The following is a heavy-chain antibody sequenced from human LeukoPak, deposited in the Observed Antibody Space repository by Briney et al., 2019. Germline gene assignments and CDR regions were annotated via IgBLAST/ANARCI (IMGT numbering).Heavy chain of an antibody. Sequence: ASVKVSCKTSGYTFTDYYIHWVRQARGQGLEWMGWINPNSVDTRYAQKLQDRVTMTRDTSITTAYMELSGLRSDDTALYYCARGSEVGGTEKNALDIWGQGTMVIVSS. J-gene: IGHJ3*02. V-gene: IGHV1-2*02. CDR1: GYTFTDYY. CDR2: INPNSVDT. CDR3: ARGSEVGGTEKNALDI. D-gene: IGHD1-26*01.